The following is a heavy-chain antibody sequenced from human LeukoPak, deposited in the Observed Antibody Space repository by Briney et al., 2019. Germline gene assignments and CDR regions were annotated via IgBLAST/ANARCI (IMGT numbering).Heavy chain of an antibody. Sequence: GASVKVSCKASGYTFISYYMHWVRQAPGQGLEWMGIINPSSGSTNYAQKFQGRVTMTRDTPTSTVYMELSSLRSEDTAVYYCARVGYYDFWSGYFDGGPFDYWGQGTLVTVSS. CDR1: GYTFISYY. CDR2: INPSSGST. J-gene: IGHJ4*02. CDR3: ARVGYYDFWSGYFDGGPFDY. D-gene: IGHD3-3*01. V-gene: IGHV1-46*01.